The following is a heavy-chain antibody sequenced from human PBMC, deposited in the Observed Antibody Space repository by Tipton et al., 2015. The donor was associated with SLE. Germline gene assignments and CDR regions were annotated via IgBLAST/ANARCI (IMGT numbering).Heavy chain of an antibody. CDR3: ARLQLRWQDYYYGMDV. D-gene: IGHD4-23*01. CDR2: VYYSGGT. CDR1: GGSISSHS. J-gene: IGHJ6*02. V-gene: IGHV4-59*11. Sequence: TLSLTCTVSGGSISSHSWSWIRQPPGKGLEWIGYVYYSGGTNYSPSLRSRVSISLDTSKNQFSLKLTSVTAADTAVYYWARLQLRWQDYYYGMDVWGQGTTVTVSS.